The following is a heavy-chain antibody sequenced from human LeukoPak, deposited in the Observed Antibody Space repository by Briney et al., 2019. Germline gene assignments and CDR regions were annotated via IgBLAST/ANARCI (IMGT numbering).Heavy chain of an antibody. CDR3: ARDDGGGSFNFDY. D-gene: IGHD2-15*01. CDR1: GFTVSSNC. CDR2: IYSGGTT. V-gene: IGHV3-66*01. Sequence: GSLRLSCAASGFTVSSNCMSWVRQAPGKGLEWVSVIYSGGTTYYADSVKGRFTISRDNSKNTLYLQMNSLRAEDTAVYYCARDDGGGSFNFDYWGQGTLVTVSS. J-gene: IGHJ4*02.